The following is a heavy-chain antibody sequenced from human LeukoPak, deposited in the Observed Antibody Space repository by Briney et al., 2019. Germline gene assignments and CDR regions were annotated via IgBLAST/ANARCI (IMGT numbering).Heavy chain of an antibody. CDR2: IKHDGSEE. J-gene: IGHJ4*02. D-gene: IGHD3-16*02. CDR1: GLSISGQW. V-gene: IGHV3-7*01. CDR3: GYTNNFYH. Sequence: AGESLRLSYVASGLSISGQWMNWVRQAPGQGLEWVANIKHDGSEEYYVDSVKGRFTISRDDGRNSVSLQMNSVRAEDTAVYYCGYTNNFYHWGQGTLVVVSS.